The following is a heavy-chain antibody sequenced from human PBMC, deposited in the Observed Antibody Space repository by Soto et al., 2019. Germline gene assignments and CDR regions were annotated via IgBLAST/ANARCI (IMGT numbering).Heavy chain of an antibody. CDR3: ATGRSDSGWYEEHL. CDR1: NDSIRSGTYY. Sequence: SETLSLTCTVSNDSIRSGTYYWAWIRQPPGRGLEWMGCLSYLGTTDYNPSLKSRVTISKDASKNQFSLKLTSVTAADTAVYYCATGRSDSGWYEEHLWGRGTLVTVSS. V-gene: IGHV4-39*01. CDR2: LSYLGTT. D-gene: IGHD6-19*01. J-gene: IGHJ4*01.